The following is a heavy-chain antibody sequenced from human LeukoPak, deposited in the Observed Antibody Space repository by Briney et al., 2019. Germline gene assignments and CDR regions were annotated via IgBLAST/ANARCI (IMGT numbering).Heavy chain of an antibody. Sequence: ASVKVSCKVSGYTLTELSMHWVRQAPGKGLEWMGGFDPEDGETIYAQKFRGRVTMTEGTSTDTAYMELSSLRSEDTAVYYCATTRWLQSFFDYWGQGTLVTVSS. J-gene: IGHJ4*02. D-gene: IGHD5-24*01. CDR2: FDPEDGET. CDR3: ATTRWLQSFFDY. CDR1: GYTLTELS. V-gene: IGHV1-24*01.